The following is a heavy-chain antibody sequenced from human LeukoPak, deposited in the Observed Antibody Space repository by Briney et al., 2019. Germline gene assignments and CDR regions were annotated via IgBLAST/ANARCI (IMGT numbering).Heavy chain of an antibody. V-gene: IGHV3-74*01. Sequence: GGSLRLPCAASGFTVSSNYMSWVRLAPGKGMVWDSRIHSDRSSTSYADSVKGRFTISRDNAKNTLYLQMNSQRAEDTAVYYCTREKDYYDSSGYYRDAFDIWGQGTKVTASS. CDR3: TREKDYYDSSGYYRDAFDI. CDR1: GFTVSSNY. CDR2: IHSDRSST. J-gene: IGHJ3*02. D-gene: IGHD3-22*01.